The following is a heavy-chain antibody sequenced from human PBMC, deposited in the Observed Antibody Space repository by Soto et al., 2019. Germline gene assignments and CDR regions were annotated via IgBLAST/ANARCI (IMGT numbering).Heavy chain of an antibody. CDR1: GGSISTYY. CDR3: ARGHYDYWSGYFATIDY. Sequence: SETLSLTCTVSGGSISTYYWTWIRQPPGKGLEWIGYVYYTGSTNYNPCLKSRLTISVDTSKNQFSLKLTSATAADTAVYYCARGHYDYWSGYFATIDYWGQGTRVTVSS. D-gene: IGHD3-3*01. J-gene: IGHJ4*02. CDR2: VYYTGST. V-gene: IGHV4-59*12.